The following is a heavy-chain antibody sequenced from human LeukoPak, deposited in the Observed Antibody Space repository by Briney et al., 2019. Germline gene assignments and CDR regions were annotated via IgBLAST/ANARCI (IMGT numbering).Heavy chain of an antibody. CDR2: ISAYNGNT. J-gene: IGHJ4*02. D-gene: IGHD3-22*01. V-gene: IGHV1-18*01. Sequence: SAKVSCKASGCTFSSHGYTWVRQAPGQGLEWMGWISAYNGNTDYAQKFQGRVTMTTDTSTSTAYMELRSLRSDDTAVYFCARAYYYDTSSYQGFDFGGQGTLVTVSS. CDR3: ARAYYYDTSSYQGFDF. CDR1: GCTFSSHG.